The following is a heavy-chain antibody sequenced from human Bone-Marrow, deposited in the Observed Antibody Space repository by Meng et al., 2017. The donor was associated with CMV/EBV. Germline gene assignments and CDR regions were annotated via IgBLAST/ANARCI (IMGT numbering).Heavy chain of an antibody. CDR2: IIPIFGTA. CDR3: ARERWVVAAKGDQPQYYFDY. J-gene: IGHJ4*02. V-gene: IGHV1-69*05. CDR1: GGTFSSYA. Sequence: SVKVSCKASGGTFSSYAISWVRQAPGQGLEWMGGIIPIFGTANYAQKFQGRVTITTDESTSTAYMELSSLRSEDTAVYYCARERWVVAAKGDQPQYYFDYWGQGTLVTVSS. D-gene: IGHD2-15*01.